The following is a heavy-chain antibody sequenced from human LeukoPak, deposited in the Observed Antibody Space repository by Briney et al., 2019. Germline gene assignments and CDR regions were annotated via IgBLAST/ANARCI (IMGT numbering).Heavy chain of an antibody. J-gene: IGHJ4*02. Sequence: SETLSLTCTVSGGSISSYYWTWIRQPPGKALESIGYISDRGSTYYSPSLKSRATVSADTSKNQISLKLTSVTAADTAVYYCARDVCSGGTCYLDYWGRGTLVSVSS. CDR1: GGSISSYY. D-gene: IGHD2-15*01. CDR2: ISDRGST. V-gene: IGHV4-59*01. CDR3: ARDVCSGGTCYLDY.